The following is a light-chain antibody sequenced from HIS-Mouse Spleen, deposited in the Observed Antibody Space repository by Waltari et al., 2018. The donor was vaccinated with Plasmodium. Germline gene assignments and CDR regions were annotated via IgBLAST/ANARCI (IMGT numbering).Light chain of an antibody. Sequence: QSVLTQPPSVSAAPGQKVTISCSGSSSNIGNNYVSWYQQLPGTAPKLLIHDNKSQPSGIPDRFSGSKSGTSATLGITGLQTGDEADYYCGTWDSSLSAGVVFGGGTKLTVL. V-gene: IGLV1-51*01. CDR1: SSNIGNNY. J-gene: IGLJ2*01. CDR2: DNK. CDR3: GTWDSSLSAGVV.